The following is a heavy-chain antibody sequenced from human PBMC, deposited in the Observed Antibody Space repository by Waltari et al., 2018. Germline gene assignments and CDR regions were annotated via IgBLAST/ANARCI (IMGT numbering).Heavy chain of an antibody. CDR3: ARREISSWYDY. D-gene: IGHD6-13*01. CDR2: INPNSGGT. CDR1: GYKFTGYY. V-gene: IGHV1-2*06. J-gene: IGHJ4*02. Sequence: QVQLVQSGAEVKKPGASVKVSCKASGYKFTGYYIQWVRQAPGQGLEWVGRINPNSGGTNSAQKFQGRVTMTSDTSISTAFMELSRLRSDDTAVYYCARREISSWYDYWGQGTLVTVSS.